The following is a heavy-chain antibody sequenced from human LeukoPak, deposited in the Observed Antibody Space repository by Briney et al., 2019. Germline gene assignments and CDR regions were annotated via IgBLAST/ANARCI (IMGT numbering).Heavy chain of an antibody. J-gene: IGHJ6*03. V-gene: IGHV1-46*01. D-gene: IGHD2-2*01. CDR2: INPSGGST. CDR1: GYTFTSYY. CDR3: ARGHSDPAATRYYYMDV. Sequence: ASVKVSCKASGYTFTSYYMHWVRQAPGQGLEWMGIINPSGGSTSYAQKFQGRVTMTRGMSTSTVYMELSSLRSEDTAVYYCARGHSDPAATRYYYMDVWGKGTTVTVSS.